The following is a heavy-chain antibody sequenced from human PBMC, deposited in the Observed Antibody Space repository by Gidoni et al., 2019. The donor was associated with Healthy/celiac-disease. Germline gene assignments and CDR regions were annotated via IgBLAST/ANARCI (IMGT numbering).Heavy chain of an antibody. CDR2: INHSGST. CDR1: GGSFSGYY. J-gene: IGHJ4*02. V-gene: IGHV4-34*01. D-gene: IGHD3-10*01. CDR3: ARSPLRVRGVMNY. Sequence: QVQLQQWGAGLLKPSETLSLTCAVYGGSFSGYYWSWIRQPPGKGLEWIGEINHSGSTNYNPSLKSRVTISVDTSKNQFSLKLSSVTAADTAVYYCARSPLRVRGVMNYWGQGTLVTVAS.